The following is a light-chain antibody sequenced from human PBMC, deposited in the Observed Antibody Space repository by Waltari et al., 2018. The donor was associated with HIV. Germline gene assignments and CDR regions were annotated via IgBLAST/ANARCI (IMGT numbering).Light chain of an antibody. CDR3: AAWDDTLNGPV. CDR1: SSNIGSDT. V-gene: IGLV1-44*01. J-gene: IGLJ3*02. CDR2: RNN. Sequence: SVLTQPPSASGTPGQSVPISCSGSSSNIGSDTVNWYQHLPGTAPKLLIYRNNERPSGVPDRFSGSKSGTSASLAISGLQSEDEADYYCAAWDDTLNGPVFGGGTKLTVL.